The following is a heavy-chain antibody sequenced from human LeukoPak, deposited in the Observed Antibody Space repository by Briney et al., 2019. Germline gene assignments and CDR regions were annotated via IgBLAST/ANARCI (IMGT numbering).Heavy chain of an antibody. V-gene: IGHV4-59*01. CDR1: GGSISSYY. J-gene: IGHJ6*02. D-gene: IGHD2-8*01. CDR3: AAAAGVYYYYGMDV. CDR2: IYYSGST. Sequence: SETLSLTCTVSGGSISSYYWSWIRQPPGKGLEWIGYIYYSGSTNYNPSLESRVTISVDTSKNQFSLKLSSVTAADTAVYYCAAAAGVYYYYGMDVWGQGTTVTVSS.